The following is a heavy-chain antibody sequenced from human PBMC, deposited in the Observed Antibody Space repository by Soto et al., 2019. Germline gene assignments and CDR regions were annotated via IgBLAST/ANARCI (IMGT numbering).Heavy chain of an antibody. J-gene: IGHJ4*02. V-gene: IGHV3-48*01. CDR2: ISGSSSPI. CDR3: ARLAVTSRDY. Sequence: EVQLVESGGGLVQPGGSLRLSCAASGFTFSNYSMSWVRQAPGKGLEWVSYISGSSSPIYYSDSVKGRFTISRDNAKNSLYLRKNSLRAEDTAVYFCARLAVTSRDYWGQGTLVTVSS. CDR1: GFTFSNYS. D-gene: IGHD4-4*01.